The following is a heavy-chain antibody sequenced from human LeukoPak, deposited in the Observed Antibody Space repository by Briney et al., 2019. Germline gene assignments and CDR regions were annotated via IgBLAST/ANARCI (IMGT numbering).Heavy chain of an antibody. D-gene: IGHD4-17*01. V-gene: IGHV3-30*18. Sequence: GRSLRLSCAASGFTFSSYGMHWVRQAPGKGLEWVAVISYAGSNKYYADSVKGRFTISRDNSKNTLYLQMNSLRAEDTAVYYCANGDDYGHYSAWDYYGMDVWGQGTTVTVSS. CDR3: ANGDDYGHYSAWDYYGMDV. CDR1: GFTFSSYG. J-gene: IGHJ6*02. CDR2: ISYAGSNK.